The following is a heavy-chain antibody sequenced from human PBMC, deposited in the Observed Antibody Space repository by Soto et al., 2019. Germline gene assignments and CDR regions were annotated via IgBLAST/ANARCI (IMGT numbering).Heavy chain of an antibody. CDR2: IYWSDDK. D-gene: IGHD6-13*01. J-gene: IGHJ3*02. CDR3: THPTEAGTIVFDI. V-gene: IGHV2-5*01. Sequence: QITLKESGPTLVKPTQPLTLTCTSSGFSLRKRGVGVGWVRQPPGQALEWLALIYWSDDKRYSPSLKSRLTIPEDTSKNEVVLTITNMDPVDTATYYCTHPTEAGTIVFDIWGQGAMVTVSS. CDR1: GFSLRKRGVG.